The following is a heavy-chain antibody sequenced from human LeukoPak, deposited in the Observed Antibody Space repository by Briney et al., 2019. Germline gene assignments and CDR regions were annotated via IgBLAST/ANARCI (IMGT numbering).Heavy chain of an antibody. CDR1: GGSFSGYY. Sequence: PSETLSLTCAVYGGSFSGYYWSWIRQPPGKGLERIGEINHRGSTNYNPSLKSRVTISVDTSKNQFSLKLSSVTAADTAVYYCARDRSYCSGGSCSYYFDYWGQGTLVTVSS. CDR2: INHRGST. D-gene: IGHD2-15*01. V-gene: IGHV4-34*01. CDR3: ARDRSYCSGGSCSYYFDY. J-gene: IGHJ4*02.